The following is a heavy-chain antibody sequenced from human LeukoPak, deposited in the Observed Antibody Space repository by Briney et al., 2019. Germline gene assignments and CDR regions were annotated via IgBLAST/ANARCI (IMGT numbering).Heavy chain of an antibody. V-gene: IGHV4-34*01. CDR3: VRSDDFWSGYYGY. J-gene: IGHJ4*02. D-gene: IGHD3-3*01. CDR1: GGSFNPYS. CDR2: INDSGST. Sequence: SETLSLTCAVYGGSFNPYSWSWIRQPPGKGLEWIGEINDSGSTNYSPSLKSRVTILRDTSKNQFSLKLSSVTAADTAVYYCVRSDDFWSGYYGYWGQGILVTVSS.